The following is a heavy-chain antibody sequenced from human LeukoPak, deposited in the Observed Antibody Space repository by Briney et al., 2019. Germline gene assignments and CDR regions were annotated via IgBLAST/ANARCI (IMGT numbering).Heavy chain of an antibody. V-gene: IGHV3-74*01. J-gene: IGHJ6*03. CDR3: ARADCSGGSCYSFYYYYYMDV. CDR2: INSDGSST. D-gene: IGHD2-15*01. Sequence: GGSLRLSCAASGFTFSSYWMHWVRQAPGKGLVWVSRINSDGSSTSYADSVKGRFTISRDNAKNTLYLQMNSLRAEDTAVYYCARADCSGGSCYSFYYYYYMDVWGKGTTVTISS. CDR1: GFTFSSYW.